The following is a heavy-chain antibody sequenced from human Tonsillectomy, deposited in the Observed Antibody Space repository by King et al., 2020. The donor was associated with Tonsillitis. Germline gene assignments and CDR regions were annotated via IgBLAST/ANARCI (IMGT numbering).Heavy chain of an antibody. CDR1: GFTFGDYG. Sequence: VQLVESGGGVVRPGGSLRLSCAASGFTFGDYGMSWVRQAPGKGLEWVSGIMWNGGSTDYADSVKGRFTISRDNAKNSLYLQMNSLRAEDTALYYCARDPGVATIWDRPIDYWGQGTLVTVSS. CDR2: IMWNGGST. D-gene: IGHD5-12*01. CDR3: ARDPGVATIWDRPIDY. V-gene: IGHV3-20*04. J-gene: IGHJ4*02.